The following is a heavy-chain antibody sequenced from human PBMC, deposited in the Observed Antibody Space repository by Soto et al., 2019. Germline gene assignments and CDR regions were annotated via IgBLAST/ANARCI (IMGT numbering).Heavy chain of an antibody. D-gene: IGHD2-15*01. CDR3: ARLPYHYCSGGSCYYGMDV. V-gene: IGHV1-69*13. J-gene: IGHJ6*02. CDR1: GGTFSTYT. Sequence: SVTVSCTASGGTFSTYTMTWVRQAPGQGLEWMGGIIPLFGTANYAQKFQGRVTITADESTSTVYLQWSSLKASDTAMYYCARLPYHYCSGGSCYYGMDVWGQGTTVTVSS. CDR2: IIPLFGTA.